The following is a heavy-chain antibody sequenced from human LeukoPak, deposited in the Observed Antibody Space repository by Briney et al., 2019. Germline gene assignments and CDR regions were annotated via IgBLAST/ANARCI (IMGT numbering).Heavy chain of an antibody. CDR1: GYTFTSYG. CDR3: ARDTYRGSYFFDY. J-gene: IGHJ4*02. V-gene: IGHV1-46*01. Sequence: ASVKVSCKASGYTFTSYGISWVRQAPGQGLESMGIINPSGGSTSYAQKFQGRVTMTRDTSTSTVYMELSSLRSEDTAVYYCARDTYRGSYFFDYWGQGTLVTVSS. D-gene: IGHD5-18*01. CDR2: INPSGGST.